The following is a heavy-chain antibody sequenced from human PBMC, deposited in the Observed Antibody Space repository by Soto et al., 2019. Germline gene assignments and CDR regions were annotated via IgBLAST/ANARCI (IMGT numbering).Heavy chain of an antibody. J-gene: IGHJ4*02. CDR1: GFTFTSSA. V-gene: IGHV1-58*01. CDR3: AADATAWQQMVPSDY. D-gene: IGHD2-8*01. CDR2: IAVGSGYT. Sequence: ASVKVSCKASGFTFTSSAFQWVRQSRGQRLEWIGWIAVGSGYTNYAQRFQDRVTLTRDMSTATTYMELSRLTSEDTSMYYCAADATAWQQMVPSDYWGQGTLVTSPQ.